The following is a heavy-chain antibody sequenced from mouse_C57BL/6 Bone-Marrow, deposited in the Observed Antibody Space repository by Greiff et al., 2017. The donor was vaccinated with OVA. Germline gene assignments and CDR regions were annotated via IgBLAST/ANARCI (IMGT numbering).Heavy chain of an antibody. CDR2: IHPNSGST. Sequence: QVQLQQPGAELVQPGASVTLSCKASGYTFTSYWMHWVKQRPGQGLEWIGMIHPNSGSTNYNEKFKSKATLTVDKSSSTAYIQLSSLTSDDSAVYYCAAYYYGSSYFDYWGQGTTLTVSS. V-gene: IGHV1-64*01. D-gene: IGHD1-1*01. J-gene: IGHJ2*01. CDR3: AAYYYGSSYFDY. CDR1: GYTFTSYW.